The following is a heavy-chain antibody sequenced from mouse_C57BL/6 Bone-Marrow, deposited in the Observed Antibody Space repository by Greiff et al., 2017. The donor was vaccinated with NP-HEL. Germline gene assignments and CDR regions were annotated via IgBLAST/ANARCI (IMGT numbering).Heavy chain of an antibody. CDR2: IRSKSNNYAT. J-gene: IGHJ1*03. CDR1: GFSFNTYA. V-gene: IGHV10-1*01. Sequence: EVQLVESGGGLVQPKGSLKLSCAASGFSFNTYAMNWVRQAPGKGLEWVARIRSKSNNYATYYADSVKDRFTISRDDSESMLYLQMNNLKTEDTAMYYCVRDYYGSNWYFDVWGTGTTVTVSS. D-gene: IGHD1-1*01. CDR3: VRDYYGSNWYFDV.